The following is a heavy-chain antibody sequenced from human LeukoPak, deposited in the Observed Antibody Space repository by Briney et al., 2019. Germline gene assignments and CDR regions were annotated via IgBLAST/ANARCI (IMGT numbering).Heavy chain of an antibody. D-gene: IGHD6-13*01. Sequence: SVKVSCKASGGTFSSYAISWVRQAPGQGLEWMGGIIPIFGTANYTQKFQGRVTITADESTSTAYMELSSLRSEDTAVYYCAREDSSSWTVFDYWGQGTLVTVSS. CDR2: IIPIFGTA. V-gene: IGHV1-69*13. J-gene: IGHJ4*02. CDR3: AREDSSSWTVFDY. CDR1: GGTFSSYA.